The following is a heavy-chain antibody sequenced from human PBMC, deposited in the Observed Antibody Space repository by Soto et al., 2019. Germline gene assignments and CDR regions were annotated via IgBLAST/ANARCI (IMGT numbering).Heavy chain of an antibody. CDR1: GFTFSSYA. V-gene: IGHV3-30*04. J-gene: IGHJ4*02. CDR3: ARGSSSSLNY. Sequence: SLRLSCAASGFTFSSYAMYWVRQAPGKGLEWVAVISYDGSNKYYADSVKGRFTISRDNAKNTLYLQMNSLRAEDTAVYYCARGSSSSLNYWGQGTLVTVSS. D-gene: IGHD6-13*01. CDR2: ISYDGSNK.